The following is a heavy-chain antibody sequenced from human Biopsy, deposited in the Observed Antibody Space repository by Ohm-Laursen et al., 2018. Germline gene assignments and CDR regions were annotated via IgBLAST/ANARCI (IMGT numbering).Heavy chain of an antibody. V-gene: IGHV1-46*01. D-gene: IGHD5-18*01. CDR1: GYSFTSYY. CDR3: ARADTSTFDS. Sequence: SVKVSCKVSGYSFTSYYLHWVRQAPGQGLEWMGLINPGSGDTILAQKFQGRVSLTRDTSADTAYMKLTSLTSEDTATYYCARADTSTFDSWGQGTLVTVSS. J-gene: IGHJ4*02. CDR2: INPGSGDT.